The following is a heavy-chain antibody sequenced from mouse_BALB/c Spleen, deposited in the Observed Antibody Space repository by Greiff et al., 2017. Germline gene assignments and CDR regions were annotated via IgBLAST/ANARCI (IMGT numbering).Heavy chain of an antibody. CDR3: AGEGVLHYYAMDY. J-gene: IGHJ4*01. CDR1: GFTFSSYG. Sequence: DVMLVESGGGLVQPGGSLKLSCAASGFTFSSYGMSWVRQTPDKRLELVATINSNGGSTYYPDSVKGRFTISRDNAKNTLYLQMSSLKSEDTAMYYCAGEGVLHYYAMDYWGQGTSVTVSS. V-gene: IGHV5-6-3*01. CDR2: INSNGGST. D-gene: IGHD2-14*01.